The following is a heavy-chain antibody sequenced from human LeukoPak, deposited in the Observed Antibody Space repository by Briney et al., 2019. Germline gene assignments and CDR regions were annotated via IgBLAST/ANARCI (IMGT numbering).Heavy chain of an antibody. J-gene: IGHJ4*02. CDR2: IKQDGSEK. CDR3: AKEPAAELSGWYGY. V-gene: IGHV3-7*03. CDR1: GFTFRSYW. D-gene: IGHD6-19*01. Sequence: GGSLRLSCAASGFTFRSYWMSWVRQAPGKGLEWVANIKQDGSEKYYVDSVKGRFTISRDNAKNSLYLQMNSLRAEDTAVYYCAKEPAAELSGWYGYWGQGTLVTVSS.